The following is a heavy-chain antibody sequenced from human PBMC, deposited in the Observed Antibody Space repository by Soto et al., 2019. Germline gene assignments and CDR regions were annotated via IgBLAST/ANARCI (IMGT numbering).Heavy chain of an antibody. Sequence: SVKVSCKASGGTFSMYAISWVRQAPGQGLEWMGGIIPIFGTANYAQKFQGRVTITADESTSTAYMELSSLRSEDTAVYYCARYSYGRPDYYGMDVWGQGTTVTVSS. J-gene: IGHJ6*02. D-gene: IGHD5-18*01. CDR1: GGTFSMYA. V-gene: IGHV1-69*13. CDR2: IIPIFGTA. CDR3: ARYSYGRPDYYGMDV.